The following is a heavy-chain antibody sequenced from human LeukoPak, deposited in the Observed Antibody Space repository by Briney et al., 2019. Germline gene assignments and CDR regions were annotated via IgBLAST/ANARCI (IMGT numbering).Heavy chain of an antibody. CDR3: AKSGGYYPRDALDM. J-gene: IGHJ3*02. CDR1: GFTFSSHA. CDR2: ISGSGGST. Sequence: GGSLRLSCVVSGFTFSSHAMHWVRQASGKGLEWVSGISGSGGSTYYADSVKGRFTISRDKSKNTLYLQMNSLRDEDTAAYYCAKSGGYYPRDALDMWGQGTVVTVSS. V-gene: IGHV3-23*01. D-gene: IGHD1-26*01.